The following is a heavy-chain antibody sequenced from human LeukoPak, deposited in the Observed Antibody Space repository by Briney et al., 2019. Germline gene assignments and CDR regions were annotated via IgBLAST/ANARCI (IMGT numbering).Heavy chain of an antibody. CDR1: GYTFTGYY. Sequence: ASVKVSCKASGYTFTGYYMHWVRQAPGPGLEWMGWINPNSGGTNYGQKFQGRVTMTRDTSISTAYMELSRLRSDDTAVYYCARGWTIRSCFDYWGQGTLVTVSS. V-gene: IGHV1-2*02. D-gene: IGHD1-26*01. CDR3: ARGWTIRSCFDY. CDR2: INPNSGGT. J-gene: IGHJ4*02.